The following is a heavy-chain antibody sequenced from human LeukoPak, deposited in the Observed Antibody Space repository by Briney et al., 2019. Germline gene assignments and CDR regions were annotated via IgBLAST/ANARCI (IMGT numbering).Heavy chain of an antibody. D-gene: IGHD2-8*01. Sequence: PGGSLRFSCAASGFTFSSHWMHWVRQTPGKGLVWVSRISENRYTTNYADSVKGRFTISRDNAKNTVYLQMNSLRVEDTAAYYCAKDRRSNGGFIDYWGQGTLVTVSS. CDR3: AKDRRSNGGFIDY. V-gene: IGHV3-74*01. CDR1: GFTFSSHW. CDR2: ISENRYTT. J-gene: IGHJ4*02.